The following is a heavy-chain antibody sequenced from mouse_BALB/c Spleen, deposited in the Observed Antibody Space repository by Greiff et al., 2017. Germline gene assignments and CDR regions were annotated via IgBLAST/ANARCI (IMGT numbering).Heavy chain of an antibody. D-gene: IGHD4-1*01. CDR2: INPYNDGT. Sequence: VQLQQSGPELVKPGASVKMSCKASGYTFTSYVMHWVKQKPGQGLEWIGYINPYNDGTKYNEKFKGKATLTSDKSSSTAYMELSSLTSEDSAVYFCARELGRRGHYYAMDYWGQGTSVTVSS. CDR1: GYTFTSYV. V-gene: IGHV1-14*01. CDR3: ARELGRRGHYYAMDY. J-gene: IGHJ4*01.